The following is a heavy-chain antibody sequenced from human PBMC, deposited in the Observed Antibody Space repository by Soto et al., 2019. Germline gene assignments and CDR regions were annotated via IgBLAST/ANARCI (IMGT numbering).Heavy chain of an antibody. Sequence: TGGSLRLSCTASGFTFGDYAMSWVRQAPGKGLEWVGFIRSKAYGGTTEYAASVKGRFTISRDDSKSIAYLQMNSLKTEDTAVYYCTRVNVGYCYYYGMDVWGQGTTVTVSS. CDR2: IRSKAYGGTT. V-gene: IGHV3-49*04. CDR1: GFTFGDYA. CDR3: TRVNVGYCYYYGMDV. D-gene: IGHD3-16*01. J-gene: IGHJ6*02.